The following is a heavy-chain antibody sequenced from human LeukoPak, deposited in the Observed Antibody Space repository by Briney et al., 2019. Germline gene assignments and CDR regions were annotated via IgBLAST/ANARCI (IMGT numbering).Heavy chain of an antibody. D-gene: IGHD6-13*01. V-gene: IGHV4-61*01. CDR1: GGSVSSDNYY. CDR3: ARGRFSSSWYIFDP. Sequence: SETLSLTCTVTGGSVSSDNYYWSWIRQPPGKGLEWFGYIYNSGSTNYSPSLKTRVTMSADTSKNQLSLKLSAVTAADTAVYYCARGRFSSSWYIFDPWGQGALVTVSS. CDR2: IYNSGST. J-gene: IGHJ5*02.